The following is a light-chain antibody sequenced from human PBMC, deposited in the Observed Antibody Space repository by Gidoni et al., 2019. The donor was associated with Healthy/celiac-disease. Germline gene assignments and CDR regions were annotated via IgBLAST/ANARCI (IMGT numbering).Light chain of an antibody. V-gene: IGKV1-33*01. CDR1: QDISNY. CDR2: DAS. J-gene: IGKJ2*01. Sequence: DIQMTQSPSSLSASVGDRVTITCQASQDISNYLNWYQQKPGKAPKLLIYDASNLETGVPSRFSGSGSGTEFTFTISSLQPEDIATYYCQQYDNLPMYTFGQXTKLEIK. CDR3: QQYDNLPMYT.